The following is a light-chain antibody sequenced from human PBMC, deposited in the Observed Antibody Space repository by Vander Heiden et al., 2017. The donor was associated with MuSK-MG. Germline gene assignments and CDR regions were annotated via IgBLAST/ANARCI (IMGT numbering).Light chain of an antibody. J-gene: IGKJ3*01. CDR3: QQEDISPLT. CDR2: LAS. CDR1: QSVLYSSNNKNY. V-gene: IGKV4-1*01. Sequence: DIVMTQSPDSLAVSLGERATIKCKSSQSVLYSSNNKNYLAWYQQKPGQPPRLVIYLASTRESGVPDRFSGSGSGTDFTLTISSLQVEDVALYYCQQEDISPLTFGHGTKVDIK.